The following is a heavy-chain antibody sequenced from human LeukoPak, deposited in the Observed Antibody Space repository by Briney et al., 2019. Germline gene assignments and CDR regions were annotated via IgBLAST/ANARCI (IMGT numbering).Heavy chain of an antibody. J-gene: IGHJ4*02. V-gene: IGHV5-51*01. CDR1: GYSFTSYW. CDR3: ARRSGWSVGQWYFDY. Sequence: GESPKISCKGSGYSFTSYWIGWVRQMPGKGLEWMGIIYPGDSDTRYSPSFQGQVTISADKSISTAYLQWSSLKASDTAMYYCARRSGWSVGQWYFDYWGQGTLVTVSS. D-gene: IGHD6-19*01. CDR2: IYPGDSDT.